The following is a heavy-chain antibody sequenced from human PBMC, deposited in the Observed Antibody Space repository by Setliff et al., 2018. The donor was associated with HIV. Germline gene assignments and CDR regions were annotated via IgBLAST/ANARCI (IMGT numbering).Heavy chain of an antibody. CDR3: ASLEPYSSGWFFGC. V-gene: IGHV4-59*01. J-gene: IGHJ4*02. Sequence: SETLSLTCTVSSDSISPYYWSWIRQPPGRGLEWIGFIYYSGSTNYSPSLKSRVTISLDSSKDQFSLKLTSVTAADAAVYYCASLEPYSSGWFFGCWGQGTLVTVSS. D-gene: IGHD6-19*01. CDR1: SDSISPYY. CDR2: IYYSGST.